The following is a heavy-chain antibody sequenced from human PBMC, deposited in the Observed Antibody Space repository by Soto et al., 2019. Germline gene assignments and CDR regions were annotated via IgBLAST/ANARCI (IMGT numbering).Heavy chain of an antibody. CDR2: IHNSGST. J-gene: IGHJ3*02. Sequence: PSETLSLTCTVSCGSMNSHDYYWSWIRQPPGKGLEWIGYIHNSGSTSYNPSLKSRLTISSDTSKNRFSLRLNSVTAADTALYYCARGEVRGPFDIWGQGTMVTVSS. V-gene: IGHV4-30-4*01. CDR1: CGSMNSHDYY. CDR3: ARGEVRGPFDI. D-gene: IGHD3-10*01.